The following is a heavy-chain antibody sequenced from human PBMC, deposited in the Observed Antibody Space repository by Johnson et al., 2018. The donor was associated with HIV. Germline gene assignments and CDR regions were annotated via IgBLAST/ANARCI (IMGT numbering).Heavy chain of an antibody. CDR1: GFTFSNAW. J-gene: IGHJ3*02. V-gene: IGHV3-30*18. Sequence: QMQLVESGGGVVQPGRSLRLSCAASGFTFSNAWMSWVRQAPGKGLEWVAVIWFDGSNKYYADSVKGRFTISRDNSKNTLYLQMNSLRAEDTAVYYCAKTAAADAFDIWGQGTMVTVSS. CDR3: AKTAAADAFDI. CDR2: IWFDGSNK. D-gene: IGHD2-2*01.